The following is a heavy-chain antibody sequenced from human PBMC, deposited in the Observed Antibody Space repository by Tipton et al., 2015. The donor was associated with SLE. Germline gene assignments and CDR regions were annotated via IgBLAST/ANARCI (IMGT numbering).Heavy chain of an antibody. CDR3: ARAAAVECYMDV. CDR1: GGSIKNYY. V-gene: IGHV4-59*01. D-gene: IGHD3-3*01. CDR2: IYNGENT. Sequence: TLSLTCTVSGGSIKNYYWTWIRQPPGKGLEWIGYIYNGENTDSNPSLKSRVTISVDTSKNQFSLKLNSVTAADTAVYYCARAAAVECYMDVWGKGTTVNVSS. J-gene: IGHJ6*03.